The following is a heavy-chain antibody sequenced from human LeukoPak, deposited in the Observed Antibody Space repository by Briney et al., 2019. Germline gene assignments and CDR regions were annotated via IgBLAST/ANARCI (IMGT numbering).Heavy chain of an antibody. J-gene: IGHJ4*02. Sequence: PGGSLRPSCAASGFTFSSYAMNWVRQAPGKGLEWVSAITGSGGTTYYADSVRGRFTISRDNSKNTLYLQTNSLRAEDTAIYYCAKSRSEVVVAAANYWGQGTLITVSS. CDR1: GFTFSSYA. D-gene: IGHD2-15*01. V-gene: IGHV3-23*01. CDR3: AKSRSEVVVAAANY. CDR2: ITGSGGTT.